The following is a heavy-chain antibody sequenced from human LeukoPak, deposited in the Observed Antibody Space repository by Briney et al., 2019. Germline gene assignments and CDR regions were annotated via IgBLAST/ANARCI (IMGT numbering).Heavy chain of an antibody. CDR3: ERDSRRGGYGTFDI. CDR1: GYSFTTYD. D-gene: IGHD2-15*01. Sequence: SVKVSCKAFGYSFTTYDIHWVRQAPGQRLEGMGIINASGVSTGYAQKFQGRVTMTRDTSTSTLYMELSSLRSEDTAVYYCERDSRRGGYGTFDIWGQGKMVTVSS. CDR2: INASGVST. J-gene: IGHJ3*02. V-gene: IGHV1-46*01.